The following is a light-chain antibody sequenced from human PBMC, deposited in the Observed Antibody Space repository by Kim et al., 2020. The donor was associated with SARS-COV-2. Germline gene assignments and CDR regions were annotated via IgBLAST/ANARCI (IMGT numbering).Light chain of an antibody. CDR1: QSVLYSSNNKNY. CDR3: QQYYVAPYT. Sequence: DIVMTRSPDSLAVSLGERATINCKSSQSVLYSSNNKNYLTWYQQKAGQPPKLLIYWASTRESGVPDRFSGSGSGTDFTLTISSLQAEDVAIYYCQQYYVAPYTFGQGTKLEI. J-gene: IGKJ2*01. V-gene: IGKV4-1*01. CDR2: WAS.